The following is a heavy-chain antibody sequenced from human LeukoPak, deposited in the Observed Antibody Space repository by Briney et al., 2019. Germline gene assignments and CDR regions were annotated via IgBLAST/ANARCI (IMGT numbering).Heavy chain of an antibody. CDR3: AAVSPTIAVAGPGLHFDY. CDR2: IVVGSGNT. V-gene: IGHV1-58*02. D-gene: IGHD6-19*01. CDR1: GFTFTTSA. Sequence: GASVKVSCKASGFTFTTSAMQWVRQARGQRLEWIGWIVVGSGNTNYAQKFQERVTITRDMSTSTAYMELSSLRSEDTAVYYCAAVSPTIAVAGPGLHFDYWGQGTLVTVSS. J-gene: IGHJ4*02.